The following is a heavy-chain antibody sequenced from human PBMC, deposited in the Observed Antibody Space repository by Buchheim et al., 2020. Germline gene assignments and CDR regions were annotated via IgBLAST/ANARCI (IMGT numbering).Heavy chain of an antibody. CDR3: ASGWNAIDY. J-gene: IGHJ4*02. V-gene: IGHV4-39*01. D-gene: IGHD1-1*01. CDR2: LYNSGST. CDR1: GGSISSSSFY. Sequence: QLQLQESGPGLVKPSETLSLTCNVSGGSISSSSFYWGWMRQPPGKGLEWIRSLYNSGSTYYNSSLKSRVTISVQTSKNQFSLRLTSVTAADTAVYYCASGWNAIDYWGQGTL.